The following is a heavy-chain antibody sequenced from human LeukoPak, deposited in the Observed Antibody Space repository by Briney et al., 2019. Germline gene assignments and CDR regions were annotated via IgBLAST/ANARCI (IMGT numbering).Heavy chain of an antibody. D-gene: IGHD3-9*01. V-gene: IGHV3-21*01. CDR2: ISSSSSYI. CDR3: ARDLYYDILTGYFDY. Sequence: GGSLRLSCAASGFTFSSYSMNWVRQAPGKGLEWVSSISSSSSYIYYADSVKGRFTISRDNAKNSLYLQMNSLRAKDTAAYYCARDLYYDILTGYFDYWGQGTLVTVSS. J-gene: IGHJ4*02. CDR1: GFTFSSYS.